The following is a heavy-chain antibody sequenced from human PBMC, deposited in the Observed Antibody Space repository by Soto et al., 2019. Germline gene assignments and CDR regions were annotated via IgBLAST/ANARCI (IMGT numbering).Heavy chain of an antibody. Sequence: PGGSLRLSCAASGFTFSSYAMHWVRQAPGKGLEWVAVISYDGSNKYYADSVKGRFTISRDNSKNTLYLQLNSLRAEDTAVYYCARDKRDLRFLEWSYYFDYRGQRTLVTVSS. CDR1: GFTFSSYA. CDR2: ISYDGSNK. J-gene: IGHJ4*02. D-gene: IGHD3-3*01. V-gene: IGHV3-30-3*01. CDR3: ARDKRDLRFLEWSYYFDY.